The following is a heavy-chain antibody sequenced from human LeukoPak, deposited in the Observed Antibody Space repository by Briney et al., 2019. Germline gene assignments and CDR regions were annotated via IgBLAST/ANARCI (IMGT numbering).Heavy chain of an antibody. D-gene: IGHD2-21*01. V-gene: IGHV3-48*03. CDR2: ISARGGTI. CDR3: ARGAIKCDPCFFDR. Sequence: GGALGDSCAASGFTFSRYEMNLGRQAAGEGLEWVSYISARGGTIHYEDAVKRRCNLSRDNANNSLYLQMNSLRAEDTAVSYCARGAIKCDPCFFDRWGQGTLVTVSS. CDR1: GFTFSRYE. J-gene: IGHJ4*02.